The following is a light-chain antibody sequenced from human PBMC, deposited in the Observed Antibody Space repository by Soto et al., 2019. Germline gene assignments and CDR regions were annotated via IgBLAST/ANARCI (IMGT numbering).Light chain of an antibody. CDR2: GAS. V-gene: IGKV3-15*01. CDR1: QSVSSN. Sequence: EIVMTQSPATLSVSPGESATLSCRARQSVSSNLAWYQQKPGQAPRLLIYGASTRATGIPARFSGSGSGTEFTLTISSLQSEDFAVYYCQQYNNWYTFGQGTKLEIK. CDR3: QQYNNWYT. J-gene: IGKJ2*01.